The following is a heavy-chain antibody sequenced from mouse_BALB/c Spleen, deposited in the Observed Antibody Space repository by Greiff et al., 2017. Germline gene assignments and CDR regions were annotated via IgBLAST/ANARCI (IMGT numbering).Heavy chain of an antibody. D-gene: IGHD1-2*01. CDR2: ISSGSSTI. J-gene: IGHJ3*01. Sequence: DVKLVESGGGLVKPGGSLKLSCAASGFTFSSYAMSWVRQSPEKRLEWVAYISSGSSTIYYADTVKGRFTISRDNPKNTLFLQMTSLRSEDTAMYYCARSHYYGSWFAYWGQGTLVTVSA. CDR3: ARSHYYGSWFAY. CDR1: GFTFSSYA. V-gene: IGHV5-17*02.